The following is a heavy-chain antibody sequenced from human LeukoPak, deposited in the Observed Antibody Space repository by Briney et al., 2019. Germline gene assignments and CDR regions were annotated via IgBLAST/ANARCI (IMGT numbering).Heavy chain of an antibody. CDR3: ARGSFMFDP. Sequence: GGSLRLSCAASGFTFISYWMSWVRQAPGKGLEWVANIKQDGSETYYVDSVKGRFTISRDNSKNSLYLQMNSLRAEDTAVYYCARGSFMFDPWGQGTLVTVSS. CDR1: GFTFISYW. D-gene: IGHD3-10*01. J-gene: IGHJ5*02. V-gene: IGHV3-7*01. CDR2: IKQDGSET.